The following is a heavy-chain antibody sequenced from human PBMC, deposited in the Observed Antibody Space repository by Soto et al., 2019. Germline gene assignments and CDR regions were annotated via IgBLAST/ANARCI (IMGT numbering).Heavy chain of an antibody. Sequence: GASVKVSCKASGYTFTSYGISWVRQAPGQGLEWMGWISAYNGNTNYAQKLQGRVTMTTDTSTSTAYMELRSLRSDDTAVYYCARLIVVVPAAKFVQWFDPWGQGTLVTVSS. CDR2: ISAYNGNT. J-gene: IGHJ5*02. V-gene: IGHV1-18*01. D-gene: IGHD2-2*01. CDR3: ARLIVVVPAAKFVQWFDP. CDR1: GYTFTSYG.